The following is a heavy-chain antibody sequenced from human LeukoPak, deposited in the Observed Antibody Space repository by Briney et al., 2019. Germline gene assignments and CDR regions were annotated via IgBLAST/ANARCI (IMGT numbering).Heavy chain of an antibody. D-gene: IGHD3-3*01. Sequence: GGSLRLSCVVSGFSVSNNYIIWVRQAPGNGLERVSVIYGDGRTSHSASVRGRFTISRDNSKNIVSLQMNDLRAEDTAVYYCARGRGLGVVSPYFDYWGQGTLVTVSS. CDR3: ARGRGLGVVSPYFDY. CDR1: GFSVSNNY. V-gene: IGHV3-53*01. J-gene: IGHJ4*02. CDR2: IYGDGRT.